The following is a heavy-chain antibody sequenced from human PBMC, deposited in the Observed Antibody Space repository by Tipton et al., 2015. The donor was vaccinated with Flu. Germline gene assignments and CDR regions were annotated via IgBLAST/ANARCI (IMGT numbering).Heavy chain of an antibody. V-gene: IGHV1-18*04. Sequence: LVQSGAEVKKPGASVKVSCKASGYTFTSYGISWVRQAPGQGLEWMGWISAYNGNTNYAQKLQGRVTMTTDTSTSTAYMELRSLRSDDTAVYYCAREVDSSGYLRGLSWFDPWGQGTLVTVSS. CDR3: AREVDSSGYLRGLSWFDP. CDR1: GYTFTSYG. D-gene: IGHD3-22*01. CDR2: ISAYNGNT. J-gene: IGHJ5*02.